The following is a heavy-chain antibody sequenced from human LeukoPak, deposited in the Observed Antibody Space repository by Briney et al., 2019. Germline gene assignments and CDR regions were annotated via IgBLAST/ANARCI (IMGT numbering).Heavy chain of an antibody. CDR1: GLTVSSNY. Sequence: GGSLRLSCAASGLTVSSNYMSWVRQAPGKGLEWASVIYSGGSTDYADSVKGRFTISRDNSKNTLYLQMNSLRAEDTAVYYCAREGGSYPTFDYWGQGTLVTVSP. CDR3: AREGGSYPTFDY. J-gene: IGHJ4*02. CDR2: IYSGGST. V-gene: IGHV3-66*01. D-gene: IGHD1-26*01.